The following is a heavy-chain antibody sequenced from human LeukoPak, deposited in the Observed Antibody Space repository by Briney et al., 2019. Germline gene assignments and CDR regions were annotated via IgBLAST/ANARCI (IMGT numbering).Heavy chain of an antibody. CDR3: ASAFSLEYSSSWGFDY. CDR2: INPNRGGT. V-gene: IGHV1-2*02. J-gene: IGHJ4*02. CDR1: GYTFTGYY. Sequence: GASVKVSCKASGYTFTGYYMLWVRQAPGPALEWMGWINPNRGGTNYVQKFQGRVSMTRETAISTAYMELSRLRSDDTAVYYCASAFSLEYSSSWGFDYCGQGTLVTVSS. D-gene: IGHD6-6*01.